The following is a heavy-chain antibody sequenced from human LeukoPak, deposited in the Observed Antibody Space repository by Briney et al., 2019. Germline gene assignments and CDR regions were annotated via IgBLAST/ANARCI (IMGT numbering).Heavy chain of an antibody. CDR1: GGSFSGYY. D-gene: IGHD2/OR15-2a*01. CDR2: IKQDGSEK. V-gene: IGHV3-7*01. CDR3: ARFLDY. Sequence: ETLSLTCAVYGGSFSGYYWSWVRQAPGKGLEWVANIKQDGSEKYYVDSVKGRFTISRDNAKNSLYLLMNSLRAEDTAVYYCARFLDYWGQGTLVTVSS. J-gene: IGHJ4*02.